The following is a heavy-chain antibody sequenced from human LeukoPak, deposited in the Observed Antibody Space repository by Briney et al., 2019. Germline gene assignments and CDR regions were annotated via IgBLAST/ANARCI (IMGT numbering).Heavy chain of an antibody. CDR2: ISGSNSYI. J-gene: IGHJ6*03. CDR3: ARGFGTTSYYYMDV. CDR1: GFTFNSYS. V-gene: IGHV3-21*04. Sequence: GGSLRLSCAASGFTFNSYSMNWVRQAPGKGLEWVSSISGSNSYIYYADSMKGRFTISRDNAKNSLYLQMNSLRAEDTALYYCARGFGTTSYYYMDVWGKGTTVTVSS. D-gene: IGHD4-17*01.